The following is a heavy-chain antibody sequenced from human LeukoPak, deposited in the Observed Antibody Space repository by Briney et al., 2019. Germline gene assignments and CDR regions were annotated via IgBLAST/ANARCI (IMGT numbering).Heavy chain of an antibody. CDR3: ARGPNSNWSGLDF. V-gene: IGHV3-74*01. Sequence: GGSLRLSCTASGFSFSGHWMHWARQLPGKGLVWVSRISPTGSTTSYADSVKGRFTVSRDNAKNTLYLQVNNLRAEDTAVYYCARGPNSNWSGLDFWGQGTRLTVSS. CDR1: GFSFSGHW. J-gene: IGHJ4*02. CDR2: ISPTGSTT. D-gene: IGHD6-6*01.